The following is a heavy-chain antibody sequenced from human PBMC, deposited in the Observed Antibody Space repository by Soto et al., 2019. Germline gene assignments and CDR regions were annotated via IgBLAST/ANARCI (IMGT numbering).Heavy chain of an antibody. CDR3: AKDIGCSSTSCYMGYYYYGMDV. Sequence: GGSLRLSCAASGFTFDDYTMHWVRQAPGKXLEWVSLISWDGGSTYYADSVKGRFTISRDNSKNSLYLQMNSLRTEDTALYYCAKDIGCSSTSCYMGYYYYGMDVWGQGTTVTVSS. J-gene: IGHJ6*02. D-gene: IGHD2-2*02. CDR2: ISWDGGST. CDR1: GFTFDDYT. V-gene: IGHV3-43*01.